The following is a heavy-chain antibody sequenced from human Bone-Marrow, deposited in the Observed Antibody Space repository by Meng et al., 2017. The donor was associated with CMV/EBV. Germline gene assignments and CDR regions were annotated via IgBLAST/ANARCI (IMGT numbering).Heavy chain of an antibody. D-gene: IGHD5-24*01. V-gene: IGHV3-48*03. CDR2: ISSSGSTI. CDR1: GFTFSSYE. J-gene: IGHJ4*02. CDR3: AKSPRRDGYNWYHYFDY. Sequence: GESLKISCAASGFTFSSYEMNWVRQAPGKGLEWVSYISSSGSTIYYADSVKGRFTISRDNAKNTLYLQMNSLRAEDTAVYYCAKSPRRDGYNWYHYFDYWGQGTLVSVSS.